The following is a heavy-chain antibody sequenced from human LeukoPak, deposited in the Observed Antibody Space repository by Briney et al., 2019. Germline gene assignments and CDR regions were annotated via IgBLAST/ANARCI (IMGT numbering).Heavy chain of an antibody. CDR2: IWSDGSNK. D-gene: IGHD1-26*01. CDR3: ARGSGSFSGGFDY. J-gene: IGHJ4*02. CDR1: GFTFSSYG. V-gene: IGHV3-33*01. Sequence: PGGSLRLSCAASGFTFSSYGMHWVRQTPGRGLEWVAVIWSDGSNKYYADSMKGRFTTSRDNSKNTLYLQMNSLRAEDTAVYYCARGSGSFSGGFDYWGQGTLVTVSS.